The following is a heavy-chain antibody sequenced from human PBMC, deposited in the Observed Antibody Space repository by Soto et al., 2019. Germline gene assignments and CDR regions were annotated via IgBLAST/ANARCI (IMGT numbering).Heavy chain of an antibody. CDR3: AKDTYYHDSSGYYTFDN. CDR2: ISYDGRNK. Sequence: QVQLVESGGGVVQPGTSLRLSCAASGSTFSSYGRHWVRQAPGKGLEWVAVISYDGRNKRYVDSVKGRFTISRDNSKNTLDLQMNSLRAEDTAMYYCAKDTYYHDSSGYYTFDNWGQGTLVTVSS. D-gene: IGHD3-22*01. J-gene: IGHJ4*02. V-gene: IGHV3-30*18. CDR1: GSTFSSYG.